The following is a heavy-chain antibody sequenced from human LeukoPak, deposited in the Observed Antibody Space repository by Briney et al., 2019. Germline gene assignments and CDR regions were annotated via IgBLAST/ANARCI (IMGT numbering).Heavy chain of an antibody. CDR3: AKDQNSGWYMYCFDY. Sequence: PGASLRLSCAASGLSFSSYGMSSVRQPPGKGLGWVSAIRGSGVSTYYTGSVKGRFTISRDNSKKPLYLQMNSLRAEDTAVYYFAKDQNSGWYMYCFDYWGQGTLVTVSS. D-gene: IGHD6-19*01. CDR2: IRGSGVST. CDR1: GLSFSSYG. J-gene: IGHJ4*02. V-gene: IGHV3-23*01.